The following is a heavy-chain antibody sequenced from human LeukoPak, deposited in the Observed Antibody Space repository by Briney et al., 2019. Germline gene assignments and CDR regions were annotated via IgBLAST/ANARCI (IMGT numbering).Heavy chain of an antibody. V-gene: IGHV3-64*01. J-gene: IGHJ4*02. D-gene: IGHD4-17*01. CDR2: ISSNGGST. Sequence: PGGSLRLSCAASGFTFSSYAMHWVRQAPGKGLEYVSAISSNGGSTYYANSVKGRFTISRDNSKNTLYLQMGSLRAEDTAVYYCARDLLSHDYGDYVGLFDYWGQGTLVTVSS. CDR1: GFTFSSYA. CDR3: ARDLLSHDYGDYVGLFDY.